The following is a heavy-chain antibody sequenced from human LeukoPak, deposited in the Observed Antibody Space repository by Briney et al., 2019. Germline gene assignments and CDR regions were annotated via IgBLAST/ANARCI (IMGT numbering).Heavy chain of an antibody. CDR2: ISGSGGST. D-gene: IGHD6-19*01. V-gene: IGHV3-23*01. CDR1: GFTFSSYA. J-gene: IGHJ5*02. Sequence: PGGSLRLSCAASGFTFSSYAMSRVRQAPGKGLEWVSAISGSGGSTYYADSVKGRFTISRDNSKNTLYLQMNSLRAEDTAVYYCAKQAASGWYENWFDPWGQGTLVTVSS. CDR3: AKQAASGWYENWFDP.